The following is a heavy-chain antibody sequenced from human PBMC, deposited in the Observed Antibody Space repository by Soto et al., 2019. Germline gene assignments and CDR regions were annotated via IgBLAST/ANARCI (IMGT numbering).Heavy chain of an antibody. CDR2: ISAYNGNT. D-gene: IGHD5-12*01. CDR1: GYTFTSYG. J-gene: IGHJ6*02. CDR3: ARDRRWLYYYYYGMDV. Sequence: ASVKVSCKASGYTFTSYGISWVRQAPGQGLEWMGWISAYNGNTNYAQKLQGRVTMTTDTSTSTAYMELRSLRSDDTAVYYCARDRRWLYYYYYGMDVWRQGTTVTVSS. V-gene: IGHV1-18*01.